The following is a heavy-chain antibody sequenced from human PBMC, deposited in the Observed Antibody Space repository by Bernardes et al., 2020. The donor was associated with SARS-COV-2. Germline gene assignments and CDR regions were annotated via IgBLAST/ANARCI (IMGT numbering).Heavy chain of an antibody. CDR3: ARESIVWSNAFDY. D-gene: IGHD3-22*01. CDR2: INSDWSTT. V-gene: IGHV3-74*01. J-gene: IGHJ4*02. Sequence: GGSLRLSCAASGFIFSNYWMYWVRQAPGKGLVWVSRINSDWSTTTYSDSVKGRFTISRDNAKSTLYLQMNSLRAEDTAVYYCARESIVWSNAFDYWGQGTLVTVSS. CDR1: GFIFSNYW.